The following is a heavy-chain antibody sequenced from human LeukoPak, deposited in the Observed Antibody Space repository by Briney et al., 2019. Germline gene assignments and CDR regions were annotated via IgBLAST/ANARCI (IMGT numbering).Heavy chain of an antibody. V-gene: IGHV3-23*01. CDR2: ISGSGDST. D-gene: IGHD4-17*01. J-gene: IGHJ6*03. Sequence: GGSLRLSCAASGFTFSSYAMSWVRQAPGKGLEWVSIISGSGDSTYYADSVKGRFTISRDNSKNTLYLQMNSLRAEDTAVYYCARGGTVTTTGPSYMDVWGKGTTVTVSS. CDR3: ARGGTVTTTGPSYMDV. CDR1: GFTFSSYA.